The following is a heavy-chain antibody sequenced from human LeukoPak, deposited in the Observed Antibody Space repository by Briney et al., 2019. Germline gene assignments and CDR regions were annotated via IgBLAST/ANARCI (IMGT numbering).Heavy chain of an antibody. CDR3: ARDSELKRTAISLVRGVRTRWGGQLTG. V-gene: IGHV3-33*01. J-gene: IGHJ4*02. CDR1: GFTFNKYG. Sequence: GRSLRLSCAASGFTFNKYGMHWVRQAPGKGLEWVAVIWYDGSNKYYADSVEGRFTISRDNSKNTLYLQMNSLRGEDTAVYYCARDSELKRTAISLVRGVRTRWGGQLTGWGQGTLVTVSS. D-gene: IGHD3-10*01. CDR2: IWYDGSNK.